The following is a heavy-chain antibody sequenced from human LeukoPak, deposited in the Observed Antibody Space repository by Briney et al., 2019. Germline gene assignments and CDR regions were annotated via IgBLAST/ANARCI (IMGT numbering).Heavy chain of an antibody. CDR2: ISGSDRNT. D-gene: IGHD6-19*01. CDR1: GFTFSSYA. J-gene: IGHJ4*02. Sequence: GGSLRLSCATTGFTFSSYAMSWVRQAPGKGLEWVSSISGSDRNTYYADSVKGRFTISRDNYKNTVHLQMNRLTAEDTAVYYCAKTYSSGWLGDFDYWGQGTLVTVSS. V-gene: IGHV3-23*01. CDR3: AKTYSSGWLGDFDY.